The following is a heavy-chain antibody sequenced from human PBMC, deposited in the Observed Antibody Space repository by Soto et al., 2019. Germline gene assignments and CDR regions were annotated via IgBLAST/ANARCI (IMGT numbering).Heavy chain of an antibody. D-gene: IGHD3-10*01. CDR1: GGSLSGYY. CDR3: ARINMVRAVISPFYYYYGMEV. V-gene: IGHV4-34*01. Sequence: ETLSLTCAVYGGSLSGYYWSWMRQPPGKGLEWIGEINHSGSTNYNPSLKSRVTISVDTSKNQFSLKLSSVTAADTAVYYCARINMVRAVISPFYYYYGMEVWGQGTTVTVSS. J-gene: IGHJ6*02. CDR2: INHSGST.